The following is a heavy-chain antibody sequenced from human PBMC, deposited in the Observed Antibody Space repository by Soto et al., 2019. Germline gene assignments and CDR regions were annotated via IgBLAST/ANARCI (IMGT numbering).Heavy chain of an antibody. Sequence: PSETLSLTCAVYGGSCSGYYWRWIRQPPGKGLEWIGEINHSGSTNYNPSLKSRVTISVDTSKNQFSLKLSSVTAADTAVYYCSRFIVVGPANWFHPCGQGPLVT. CDR1: GGSCSGYY. V-gene: IGHV4-34*01. CDR2: INHSGST. J-gene: IGHJ5*02. CDR3: SRFIVVGPANWFHP. D-gene: IGHD1-26*01.